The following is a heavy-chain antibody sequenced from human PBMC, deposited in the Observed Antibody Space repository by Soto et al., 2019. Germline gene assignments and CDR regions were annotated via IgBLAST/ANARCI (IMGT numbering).Heavy chain of an antibody. CDR3: TRGPRPISTGTGAY. CDR1: GFIFKMYW. J-gene: IGHJ4*02. CDR2: IYNDGTYS. D-gene: IGHD3-10*01. Sequence: PVGSLRLSCAASGFIFKMYWMHWVRQSRGKGLVWISRIYNDGTYSDYADSVRGRFTISRDNVNDTLYLQMNNLRAEDSGLYYCTRGPRPISTGTGAYWGQGTQVTVSS. V-gene: IGHV3-74*01.